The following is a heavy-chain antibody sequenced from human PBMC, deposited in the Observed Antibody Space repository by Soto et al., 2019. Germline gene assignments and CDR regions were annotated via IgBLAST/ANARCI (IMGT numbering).Heavy chain of an antibody. J-gene: IGHJ5*02. CDR3: ARGLYSSSWHLNWLDP. V-gene: IGHV6-1*01. Sequence: PSQTLSLTCAISGDSVSSNSAAWNWIRQSPSRGLEWLGRTCYRSKWYNDYAVSVKSRITINPDTSKNQFSLQLNSVTPEDTAVYYCARGLYSSSWHLNWLDPWGQGTLVTVSS. D-gene: IGHD6-13*01. CDR1: GDSVSSNSAA. CDR2: TCYRSKWYN.